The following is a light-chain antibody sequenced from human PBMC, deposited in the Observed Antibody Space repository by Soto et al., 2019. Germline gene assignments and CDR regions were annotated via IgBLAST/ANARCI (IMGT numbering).Light chain of an antibody. V-gene: IGLV2-8*01. CDR3: SSYAGSNNLV. Sequence: QSVLTQPPSASGSPGQSVTISCTGTSSVVGGYNYVSWYQQHPGKVPKLMIYDVNKRPSGVPDRFSGSKSGNTASLTVSGLQAEDEADYYCSSYAGSNNLVFGGGTKLTVL. J-gene: IGLJ3*02. CDR1: SSVVGGYNY. CDR2: DVN.